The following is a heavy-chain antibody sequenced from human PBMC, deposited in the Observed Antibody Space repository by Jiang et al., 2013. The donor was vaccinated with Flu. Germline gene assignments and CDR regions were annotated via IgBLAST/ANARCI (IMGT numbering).Heavy chain of an antibody. D-gene: IGHD2-2*01. V-gene: IGHV4-39*01. CDR2: IYYSGST. J-gene: IGHJ3*02. CDR3: VTTSADGIVPAEGAFDI. Sequence: LLKPSETLSLTCTVSGGSISSSSYYWGWIRQPPGKGLEWIGSIYYSGSTYYNPSLKSRVTISVDTSKNQFSLKLSSVTAADTAVYYCVTTSADGIVPAEGAFDIWGQGTMVTVSS. CDR1: GGSISSSSYY.